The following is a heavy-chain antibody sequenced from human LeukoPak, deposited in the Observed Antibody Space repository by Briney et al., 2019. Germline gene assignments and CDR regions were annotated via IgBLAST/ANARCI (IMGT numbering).Heavy chain of an antibody. CDR3: ASDTFGDNYYYGMDV. V-gene: IGHV1-69*06. CDR1: GGTFSSYA. D-gene: IGHD3-10*01. J-gene: IGHJ6*04. Sequence: SVKVSCKASGGTFSSYAISWVRQAPGQGLEWMGVIIPIFGTANYAQKFQGRVTITADKSTSTAYMELSSLRSEDTAVYYCASDTFGDNYYYGMDVWGKGTTVTVSS. CDR2: IIPIFGTA.